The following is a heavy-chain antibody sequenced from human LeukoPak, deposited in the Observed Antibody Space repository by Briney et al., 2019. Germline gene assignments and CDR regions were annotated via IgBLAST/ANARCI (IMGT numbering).Heavy chain of an antibody. J-gene: IGHJ4*02. CDR3: ARGFYGAGSHFDY. D-gene: IGHD3-10*01. CDR2: IFHTGHT. CDR1: GGSISSGDFP. V-gene: IGHV4-30-2*01. Sequence: SQTLSLTCAVSGGSISSGDFPWSWIRQPPGKGLEWIGYIFHTGHTSYNPSLKSRVTISVDMSKNHLSLRLTSVTAADTAAYYCARGFYGAGSHFDYWGQGTLVTVSS.